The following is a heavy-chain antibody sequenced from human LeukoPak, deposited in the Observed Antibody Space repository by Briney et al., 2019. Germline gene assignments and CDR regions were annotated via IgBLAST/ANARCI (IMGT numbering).Heavy chain of an antibody. Sequence: PGGSLRLSCAASGFAFRNYGVHWVRQAPGKGLEGGTFIRDDGSIKNYADSVKGRFNISRDNYQNTMYLQMNRLRAEDTAIYYCAKDLGTRSVHDALDIWGQGTMVTVSS. CDR3: AKDLGTRSVHDALDI. CDR2: IRDDGSIK. CDR1: GFAFRNYG. J-gene: IGHJ3*02. V-gene: IGHV3-30*02. D-gene: IGHD1-1*01.